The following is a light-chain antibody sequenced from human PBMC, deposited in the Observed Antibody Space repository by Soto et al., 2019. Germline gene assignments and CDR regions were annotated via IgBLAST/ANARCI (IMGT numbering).Light chain of an antibody. CDR1: QSVSSY. J-gene: IGKJ5*01. V-gene: IGKV3-11*01. CDR3: QQRSNL. Sequence: EIVSKQSPAALSLSPGETATLSCRASQSVSSYLAWYQQTPGQAPRLLIYDASNRATGIPARFSGSGSGTDFTLTIRSLEPEDFAVYYCQQRSNLFGQGTRLEIK. CDR2: DAS.